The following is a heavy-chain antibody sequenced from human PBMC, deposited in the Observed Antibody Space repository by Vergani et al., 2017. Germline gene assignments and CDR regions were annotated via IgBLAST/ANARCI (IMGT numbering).Heavy chain of an antibody. V-gene: IGHV3-23*01. J-gene: IGHJ4*02. CDR3: VNGYYYDQSGLASFDY. CDR2: IGGSGVHT. CDR1: GVSIGSNSYY. Sequence: LQLQESGPGLVKPSETLSLTCTVSGVSIGSNSYYWGWVRQAPGKGLEWVSLIGGSGVHTYYADSVKGRFTISRDNSKNTLYLQMNSLTAEDTAIYFCVNGYYYDQSGLASFDYWGQGTLVTVSS. D-gene: IGHD3-22*01.